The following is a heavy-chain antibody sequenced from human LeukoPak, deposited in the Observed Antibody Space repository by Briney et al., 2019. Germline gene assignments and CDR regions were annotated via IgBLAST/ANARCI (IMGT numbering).Heavy chain of an antibody. V-gene: IGHV4-4*07. Sequence: SETLSLTCTVPGGSISSYYWSWIRQPAGKGLEWIGRIYTSGSTNYNPSLKSRVTMSVDTSKNQFSLKLSSVTAADTAVYYCARGNDSSGYSEWFDPWGQGTLVTVSS. D-gene: IGHD3-22*01. CDR3: ARGNDSSGYSEWFDP. J-gene: IGHJ5*02. CDR1: GGSISSYY. CDR2: IYTSGST.